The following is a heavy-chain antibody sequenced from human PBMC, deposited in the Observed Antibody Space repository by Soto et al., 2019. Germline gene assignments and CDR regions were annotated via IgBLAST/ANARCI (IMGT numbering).Heavy chain of an antibody. CDR1: GYTFSSYP. CDR2: INTGDGNT. D-gene: IGHD5-12*01. CDR3: ARPYSGYDRPFDY. V-gene: IGHV1-3*04. Sequence: GASVKVSCKASGYTFSSYPLHWVRQAPGQRLEWMGWINTGDGNTKYSEKFQGRVTITRDTSASTAYMELSSLRSEDTAVYYCARPYSGYDRPFDYWGQGTLVTVS. J-gene: IGHJ4*02.